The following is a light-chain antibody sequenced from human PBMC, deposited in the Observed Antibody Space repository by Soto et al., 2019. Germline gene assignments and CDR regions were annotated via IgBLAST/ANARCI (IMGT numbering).Light chain of an antibody. Sequence: QSALTQPASVSGSPGQSITISCTGTSSDVGSYTLVSWYQQHPGKAPKLMIFEASKRPSGVSHRFSGSKSGNTASLTISGLQAEDEADYYCSSYTSSSTVVFGGGTKLTVL. CDR2: EAS. CDR3: SSYTSSSTVV. J-gene: IGLJ2*01. CDR1: SSDVGSYTL. V-gene: IGLV2-14*02.